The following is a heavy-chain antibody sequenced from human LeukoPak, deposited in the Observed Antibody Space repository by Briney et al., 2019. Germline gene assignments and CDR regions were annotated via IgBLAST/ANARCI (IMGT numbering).Heavy chain of an antibody. Sequence: GESLKISCKGSGYSFTSYWIGWVRQMPGKGLEWMGIIYPGDSDTRYSPSFQGQVTISADKSISTAYLQWSSLKASDTAMYYCARLENVLRYFDWLGGAYYFDYWGQGTLVTVSS. V-gene: IGHV5-51*01. CDR2: IYPGDSDT. D-gene: IGHD3-9*01. CDR3: ARLENVLRYFDWLGGAYYFDY. J-gene: IGHJ4*02. CDR1: GYSFTSYW.